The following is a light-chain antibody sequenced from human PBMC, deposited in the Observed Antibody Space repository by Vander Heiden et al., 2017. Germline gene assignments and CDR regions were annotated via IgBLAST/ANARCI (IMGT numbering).Light chain of an antibody. Sequence: IQMTQSPFSLSASVGDRVTITRRASQTISRYLKWYQQKPGKAPKLLIYAAASFQSGVPSRFSGSGSGTDFTLTISSRQPEDFATYYCQQRDSTLITFGQGTRVEIK. V-gene: IGKV1-39*01. CDR2: AAA. J-gene: IGKJ5*01. CDR3: QQRDSTLIT. CDR1: QTISRY.